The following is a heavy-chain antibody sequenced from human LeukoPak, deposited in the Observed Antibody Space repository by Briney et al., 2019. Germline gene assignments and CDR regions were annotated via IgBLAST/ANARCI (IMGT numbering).Heavy chain of an antibody. CDR3: ARQGGWPYYFDY. J-gene: IGHJ4*02. CDR2: IYPGDSDT. D-gene: IGHD6-19*01. Sequence: GGSLKISCKGSGYSFTSYWIGWVRQMPGKGLEWMGIIYPGDSDTRYSQSFQGQVTISAAKSNSHAYLQWSSLTASDTAMYYCARQGGWPYYFDYWGQGTLVTVSS. CDR1: GYSFTSYW. V-gene: IGHV5-51*01.